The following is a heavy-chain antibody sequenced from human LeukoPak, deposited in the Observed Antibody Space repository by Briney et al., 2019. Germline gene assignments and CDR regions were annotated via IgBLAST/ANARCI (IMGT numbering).Heavy chain of an antibody. D-gene: IGHD6-19*01. Sequence: GGALRLSCAASGFTFIRYGMHWVRQPPGKGLEGVAFIRYEGSNKYYADSVKGRFSISRDNSKNTLYLQMNSLRADDTAVYYCAKDLRSSGIGWYYFDYGGQGTLVTVSS. V-gene: IGHV3-30*02. CDR2: IRYEGSNK. CDR1: GFTFIRYG. J-gene: IGHJ4*02. CDR3: AKDLRSSGIGWYYFDY.